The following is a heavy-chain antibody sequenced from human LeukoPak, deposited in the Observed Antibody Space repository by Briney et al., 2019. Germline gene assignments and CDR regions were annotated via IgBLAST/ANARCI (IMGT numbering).Heavy chain of an antibody. CDR3: ARDDSELWDAFDI. J-gene: IGHJ3*02. CDR1: GYTFTGYY. CDR2: INPNSGGT. D-gene: IGHD5-18*01. V-gene: IGHV1-2*02. Sequence: ASVKVSCKASGYTFTGYYMHWVRQAPGQGLEWMGWINPNSGGTNYAQKFQGRVTMTRDTSISTAYMELSRLRSDDTAVYYCARDDSELWDAFDIWGQGTMVTVSS.